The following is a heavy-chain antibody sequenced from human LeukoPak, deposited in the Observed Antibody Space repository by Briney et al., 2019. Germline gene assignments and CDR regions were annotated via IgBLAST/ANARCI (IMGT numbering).Heavy chain of an antibody. CDR3: AKARSGSYSTDFDY. V-gene: IGHV1-8*01. J-gene: IGHJ4*02. CDR1: GYTFTSYD. Sequence: GASVKVSCKASGYTFTSYDINWVRQATGQGLEWMGWMNPNSGNTGYAQKFQGGVTMTRSTSVSTAYMELSSLRSEDTAVYYCAKARSGSYSTDFDYWGQGTLVTVSS. CDR2: MNPNSGNT. D-gene: IGHD1-26*01.